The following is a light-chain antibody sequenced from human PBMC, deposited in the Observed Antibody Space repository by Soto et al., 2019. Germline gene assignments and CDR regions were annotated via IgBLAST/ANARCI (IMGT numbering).Light chain of an antibody. CDR3: LQHNTFPWT. J-gene: IGKJ1*01. V-gene: IGKV1-17*03. Sequence: DIQMTQSPSAMSASVGDRVTITCRASQGINDNLAWFQQKPGQVPKRLIYGAFSLQRGVPSRFSGSGSRTEFTLTISSLQPEDFATYYCLQHNTFPWTFGQGTKVEIQ. CDR2: GAF. CDR1: QGINDN.